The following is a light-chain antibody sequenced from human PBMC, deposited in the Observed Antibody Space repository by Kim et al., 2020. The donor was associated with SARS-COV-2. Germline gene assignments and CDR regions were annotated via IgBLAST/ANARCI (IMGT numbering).Light chain of an antibody. J-gene: IGKJ1*01. CDR3: QQSRHHPRT. CDR2: AAS. CDR1: QNDDTD. V-gene: IGKV1-39*01. Sequence: GDRVTITCRGSQNDDTDLHWYQQKPGKAPKLVIYAASILQSGVPSRFSGEGSGTDFSLTISGLQSEDFALYYCQQSRHHPRTFGQGTTVDIK.